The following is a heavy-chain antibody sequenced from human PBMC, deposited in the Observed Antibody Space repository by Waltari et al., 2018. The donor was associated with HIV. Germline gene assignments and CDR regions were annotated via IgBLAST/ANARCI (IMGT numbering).Heavy chain of an antibody. CDR2: INSDGSTT. CDR3: AGDGGYCSSATCPFYYYYGMDV. D-gene: IGHD2-2*01. Sequence: EVQLVESGGGLVQPGGSLRLACAASGFTFSSYWMYWVRQAQGKGLVWVSRINSDGSTTGYADSVKGRFTISRDNAKNTLYLQMNSLRVEDTAVYYCAGDGGYCSSATCPFYYYYGMDVWGQGTTVTVSS. V-gene: IGHV3-74*01. CDR1: GFTFSSYW. J-gene: IGHJ6*02.